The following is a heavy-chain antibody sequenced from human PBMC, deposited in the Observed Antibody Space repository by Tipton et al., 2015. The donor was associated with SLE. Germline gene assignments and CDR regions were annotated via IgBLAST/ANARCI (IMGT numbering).Heavy chain of an antibody. Sequence: LRLSCAVYGGSFSGYYWSWIRQPPRKGLEWIGEINHSGSTNYNPSLKSRVTISVDTSKNQFSLKLSSVTAADTAVYYCAREVADAFDIWGQGTMVTVSS. CDR1: GGSFSGYY. D-gene: IGHD5-12*01. CDR3: AREVADAFDI. CDR2: INHSGST. J-gene: IGHJ3*02. V-gene: IGHV4-34*01.